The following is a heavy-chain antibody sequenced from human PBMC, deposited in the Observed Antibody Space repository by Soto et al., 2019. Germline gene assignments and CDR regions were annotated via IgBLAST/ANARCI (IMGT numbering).Heavy chain of an antibody. J-gene: IGHJ6*02. Sequence: GESLKISCKGSGYSFTSYWISWVRQMPGKGLEWMGRIDPSDSYTNYSPSFQGHVTISADKSISTAYLQWSSLKASDTAMYYCASHGSYGGNFAYYYYYGMDVWGQGTTVTVSS. CDR3: ASHGSYGGNFAYYYYYGMDV. CDR2: IDPSDSYT. D-gene: IGHD4-17*01. V-gene: IGHV5-10-1*01. CDR1: GYSFTSYW.